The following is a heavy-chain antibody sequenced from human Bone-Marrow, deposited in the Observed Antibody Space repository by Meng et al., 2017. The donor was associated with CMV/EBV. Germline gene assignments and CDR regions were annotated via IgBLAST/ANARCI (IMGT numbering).Heavy chain of an antibody. J-gene: IGHJ3*02. Sequence: GESLKISCAASGFTFSNAWMSWVRQAPGKGLEWVGRIKSKTDGGTTDYAAPVKGRFTISRDDSKNTLYLRMNSLKTEDTAVYYCTTGFGELWESLDAFDIWGQGTMVTVSS. V-gene: IGHV3-15*01. D-gene: IGHD3-10*01. CDR2: IKSKTDGGTT. CDR3: TTGFGELWESLDAFDI. CDR1: GFTFSNAW.